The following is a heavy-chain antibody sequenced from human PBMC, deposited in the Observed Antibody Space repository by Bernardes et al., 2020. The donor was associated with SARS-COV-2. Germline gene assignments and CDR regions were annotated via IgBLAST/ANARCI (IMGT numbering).Heavy chain of an antibody. CDR3: ALNGYSYGPHYYYYGMDVWRFGFDV. CDR2: IYYSGST. J-gene: IGHJ3*01. D-gene: IGHD5-18*01. CDR1: GGSISSSSYY. V-gene: IGHV4-39*01. Sequence: SETLSLTRTVSGGSISSSSYYWGWIRQPPGKGLEWIGSIYYSGSTYYNPSLKSRVTISVDTSKNQFSLKLSSVTAADTAVYYCALNGYSYGPHYYYYGMDVWRFGFDVWGPGTMVHVSS.